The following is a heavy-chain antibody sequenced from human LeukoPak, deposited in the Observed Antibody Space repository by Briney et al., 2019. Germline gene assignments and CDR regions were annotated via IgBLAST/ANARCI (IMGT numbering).Heavy chain of an antibody. CDR2: IYYSGST. Sequence: SETLSLTCTVSGGSISSYYWSWIRQPPGKGLEWIGYIYYSGSTNYNPSLKSRVTISVDTSKNQFSLKLSSVTAADTAVYYCARVGFGELSLYYFDYWGQGTLVTVSS. CDR1: GGSISSYY. J-gene: IGHJ4*02. V-gene: IGHV4-59*01. CDR3: ARVGFGELSLYYFDY. D-gene: IGHD3-10*01.